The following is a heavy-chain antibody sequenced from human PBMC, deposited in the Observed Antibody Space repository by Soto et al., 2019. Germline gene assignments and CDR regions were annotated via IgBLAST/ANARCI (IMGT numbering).Heavy chain of an antibody. CDR1: GASITSFS. CDR3: PREPYARGSYFFFDP. CDR2: IYMRGGP. D-gene: IGHD3-10*01. Sequence: SETLSLTCTVSGASITSFSWAWVRQPAGQGLEWIGRIYMRGGPDYNPSLESRVTMSLDMSRNQVSLTLTSMTAADTGIYFCPREPYARGSYFFFDPWGHGIQVTVSS. V-gene: IGHV4-4*07. J-gene: IGHJ5*02.